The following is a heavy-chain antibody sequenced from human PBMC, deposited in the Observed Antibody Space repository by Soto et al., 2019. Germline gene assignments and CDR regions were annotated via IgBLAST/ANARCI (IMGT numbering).Heavy chain of an antibody. CDR1: GYTLTELS. J-gene: IGHJ6*03. V-gene: IGHV1-24*01. D-gene: IGHD3-3*01. CDR2: FDPEDGET. Sequence: ASVKVSCKVSGYTLTELSMHWVRQAPGKGLEWMGGFDPEDGETIYAQKFQGRVTMTEDKSTDTAYMELSSLRSEDTAVYYCATTYFWSGFYTRYFYYYMDVWGKGTTVTVSS. CDR3: ATTYFWSGFYTRYFYYYMDV.